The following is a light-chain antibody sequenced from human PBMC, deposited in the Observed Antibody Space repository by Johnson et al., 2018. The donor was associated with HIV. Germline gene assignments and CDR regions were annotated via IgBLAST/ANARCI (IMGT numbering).Light chain of an antibody. J-gene: IGLJ1*01. V-gene: IGLV1-51*02. CDR3: GTLDSSLSAYYA. CDR1: SSNIGNNY. CDR2: ENN. Sequence: QPVLTQPPSVSAAPGQKVTISCSGSSSNIGNNYVSWYQQLPGTAPKLLIYENNKRPSGIPDRFSGSKSGTSATLGITGLQTGDEADYYCGTLDSSLSAYYAFGTGTKVTVL.